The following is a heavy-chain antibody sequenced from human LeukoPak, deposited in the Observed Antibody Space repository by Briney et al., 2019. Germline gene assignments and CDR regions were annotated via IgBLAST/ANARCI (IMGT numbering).Heavy chain of an antibody. CDR2: INHSGST. J-gene: IGHJ4*02. Sequence: SETLSLTCAVYGGSFSGYYWSWIRQPPGKGLEWVGAINHSGSTNYNPSLKSRVTISVDTSKNQFSLKLSSVTAADTAVYYCARAKDYGGNAPCRVDYWGQGTLVTVSS. CDR1: GGSFSGYY. CDR3: ARAKDYGGNAPCRVDY. V-gene: IGHV4-34*01. D-gene: IGHD4-23*01.